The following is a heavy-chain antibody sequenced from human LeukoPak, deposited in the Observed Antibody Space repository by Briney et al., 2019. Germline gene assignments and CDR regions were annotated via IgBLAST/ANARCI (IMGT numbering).Heavy chain of an antibody. D-gene: IGHD2-2*02. CDR3: ARLHLLNYCSSTSCYSPDAFDI. V-gene: IGHV4-39*01. CDR1: GGSISSSSYY. CDR2: IYYSGST. J-gene: IGHJ3*02. Sequence: SETLSLTCTVSGGSISSSSYYWGWIRQPPGKGLEWIGSIYYSGSTNYNPSLKSRVTISVDTSKNQFSLKLSSVTAADTAVYYCARLHLLNYCSSTSCYSPDAFDIWGQGTMVTVSS.